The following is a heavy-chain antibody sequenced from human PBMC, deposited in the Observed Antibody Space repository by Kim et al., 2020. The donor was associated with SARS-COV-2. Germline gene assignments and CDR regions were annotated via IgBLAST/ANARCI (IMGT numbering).Heavy chain of an antibody. J-gene: IGHJ4*02. CDR3: AKYSGSHDY. D-gene: IGHD2-15*01. V-gene: IGHV3-23*01. Sequence: DSTYYADSVKGRFTISRDNSKNTVYLQMNSLRAEDTAIYYCAKYSGSHDYWGQGTLVTVSS. CDR2: DST.